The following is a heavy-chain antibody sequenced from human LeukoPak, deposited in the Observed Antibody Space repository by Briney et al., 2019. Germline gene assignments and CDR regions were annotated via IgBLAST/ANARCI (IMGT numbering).Heavy chain of an antibody. CDR2: IPYDGSNK. CDR3: ARGPRNYDILTGYYYY. CDR1: GFTFSSYA. D-gene: IGHD3-9*01. Sequence: GGSPRLSCAASGFTFSSYAMHWVRQAPGKGLEWVAVIPYDGSNKYYADSVKGRFTISRDNSKNTLYLQMNSLRAEDTAVYYCARGPRNYDILTGYYYYWGQGTLVTVSS. V-gene: IGHV3-30-3*01. J-gene: IGHJ4*02.